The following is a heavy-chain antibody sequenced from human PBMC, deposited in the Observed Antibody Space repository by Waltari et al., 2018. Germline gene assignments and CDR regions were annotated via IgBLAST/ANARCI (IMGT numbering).Heavy chain of an antibody. V-gene: IGHV1-69-2*01. CDR3: ATVLSVAKDTFVSFDY. J-gene: IGHJ4*02. CDR1: GYTFTDYY. D-gene: IGHD5-12*01. Sequence: EVQLVQSGAEVKKPGATVKISCKASGYTFTDYYMHWVQQAPGKGVEWMGRGDAGDGETIYAEKFQGRVTITADTSTDTVYMELSSLRAEDTAVYYCATVLSVAKDTFVSFDYWGQGTLVTVSS. CDR2: GDAGDGET.